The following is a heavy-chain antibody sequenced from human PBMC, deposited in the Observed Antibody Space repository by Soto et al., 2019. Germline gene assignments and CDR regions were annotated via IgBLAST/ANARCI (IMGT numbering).Heavy chain of an antibody. CDR3: ARVPLGTMVRGVMSIHFDY. CDR1: GFTFSDYY. J-gene: IGHJ4*02. CDR2: ISSSGSTI. Sequence: GGSLRLSCVASGFTFSDYYMSWIRQAPGKGLEWVSYISSSGSTIYYADSVKGRFTISRDNAKNSLYLQMNSLRAEDTAVYYCARVPLGTMVRGVMSIHFDYWGQGTLVTVSS. D-gene: IGHD3-10*01. V-gene: IGHV3-11*01.